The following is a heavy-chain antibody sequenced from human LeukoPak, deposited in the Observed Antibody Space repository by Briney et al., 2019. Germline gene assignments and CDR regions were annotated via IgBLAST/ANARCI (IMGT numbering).Heavy chain of an antibody. Sequence: ASVKVSCKASGGTFSSYAISWVRQAPGQGLEWMGIINPSGGSTSYAQKFQGRVTMTRDTSTSTVYMELSSLRSEDTAVYYCARGKGGSYSMDYWGQGTLVTVSS. D-gene: IGHD1-26*01. J-gene: IGHJ4*02. V-gene: IGHV1-46*01. CDR2: INPSGGST. CDR3: ARGKGGSYSMDY. CDR1: GGTFSSYA.